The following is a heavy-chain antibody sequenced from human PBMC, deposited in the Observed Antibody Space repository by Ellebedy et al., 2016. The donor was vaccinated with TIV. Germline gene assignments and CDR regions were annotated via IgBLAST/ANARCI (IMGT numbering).Heavy chain of an antibody. CDR3: AREGMGRIVVVPAEGYYYYYMDV. D-gene: IGHD2-2*01. CDR1: GGSFSGYY. V-gene: IGHV4-34*01. Sequence: SETLSLXXAVYGGSFSGYYWSWIRKLPGKGLAWSGEINHSGSTNYNPSLKSRVTISVDTSKNQFSLKLSSVTTADTAVYYCAREGMGRIVVVPAEGYYYYYMDVWGKGTTVTVSS. J-gene: IGHJ6*03. CDR2: INHSGST.